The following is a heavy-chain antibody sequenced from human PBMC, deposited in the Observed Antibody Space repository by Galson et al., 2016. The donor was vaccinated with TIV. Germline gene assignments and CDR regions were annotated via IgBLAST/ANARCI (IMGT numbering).Heavy chain of an antibody. V-gene: IGHV6-1*01. CDR3: TRAAGKNGASCYATCETFDI. J-gene: IGHJ3*02. Sequence: CAISGDSVSSDSAAWNWVRQSPSRGLEWLGRTYYRSRWYYDYKVSVKSRITINPDTTKNQFSLPLYSVTPEDTAVYYCTRAAGKNGASCYATCETFDIRGQGTMVTVSS. CDR2: TYYRSRWYY. CDR1: GDSVSSDSAA. D-gene: IGHD2-2*01.